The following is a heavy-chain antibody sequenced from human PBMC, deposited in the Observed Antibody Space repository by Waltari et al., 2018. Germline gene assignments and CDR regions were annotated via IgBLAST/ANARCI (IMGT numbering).Heavy chain of an antibody. CDR3: ARVDYSESFTWYYYGMDV. J-gene: IGHJ6*02. CDR1: GYTFTSYG. D-gene: IGHD2-21*01. V-gene: IGHV1-18*01. CDR2: ISAYKGNT. Sequence: QVQLVQSGAEVKKPGASVKVSCKASGYTFTSYGISWVRQAPGQGLEGMGWISAYKGNTNYAQKLQGRVTMTTDTSTSTAYMELRSLRSDDTAVYYCARVDYSESFTWYYYGMDVWGQGTTVTVSS.